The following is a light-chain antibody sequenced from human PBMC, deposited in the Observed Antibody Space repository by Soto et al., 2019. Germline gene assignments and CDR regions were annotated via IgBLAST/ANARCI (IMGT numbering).Light chain of an antibody. Sequence: EIVLTQSPGTLSLSPGERATLSCRASQSVSSSYLAWYQQKPGQAPRLLIYVASSRATGIPDRFSGSGSGTDFSLTISSLEPDDFAVYYCQQYGSSPLYTFGQGTKLEIK. CDR1: QSVSSSY. CDR2: VAS. V-gene: IGKV3-20*01. CDR3: QQYGSSPLYT. J-gene: IGKJ2*01.